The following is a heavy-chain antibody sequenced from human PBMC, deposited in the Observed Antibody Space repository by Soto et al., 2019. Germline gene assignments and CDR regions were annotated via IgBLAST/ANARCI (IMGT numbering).Heavy chain of an antibody. Sequence: ASVKVSCKASGYTFTGYYMHWVRQAPGQGLEWMGWINPNSGGANYAQKFQGWVTMTRDTSISTAYMELSRLRSDDTAVYYCARSKPAYCSSTSCYAYAFDIWGKGTMVTVAS. CDR2: INPNSGGA. CDR3: ARSKPAYCSSTSCYAYAFDI. J-gene: IGHJ3*02. D-gene: IGHD2-2*01. V-gene: IGHV1-2*04. CDR1: GYTFTGYY.